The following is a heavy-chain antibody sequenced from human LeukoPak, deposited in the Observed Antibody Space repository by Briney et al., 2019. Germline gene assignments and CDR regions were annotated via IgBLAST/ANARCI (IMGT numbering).Heavy chain of an antibody. D-gene: IGHD3-10*01. CDR3: ARGSRAQGNAFDI. CDR1: GFTFSSYW. V-gene: IGHV3-74*01. J-gene: IGHJ3*02. CDR2: INSDGSST. Sequence: RSGGSLRLSCAASGFTFSSYWMHWVRQAPGKGLVWVSRINSDGSSTSYADSVKGRFTISRDNAKNTQYLQMNSLRAEDTAVYYCARGSRAQGNAFDIWGQGTMVTVSS.